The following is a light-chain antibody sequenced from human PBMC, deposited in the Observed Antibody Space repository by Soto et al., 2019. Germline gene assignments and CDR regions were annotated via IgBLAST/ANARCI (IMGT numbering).Light chain of an antibody. CDR3: QQSYRAPLT. CDR2: AAS. CDR1: QTINTY. Sequence: DIQMTQSPSSLSASVGDRVTITCRASQTINTYLNWYQQKPGKAPKFLIYAASSFQSGVPSRFSGSGSGTDFTLTISSLQPEDSATYYCQQSYRAPLTFGPGTKVAIK. V-gene: IGKV1-39*01. J-gene: IGKJ3*01.